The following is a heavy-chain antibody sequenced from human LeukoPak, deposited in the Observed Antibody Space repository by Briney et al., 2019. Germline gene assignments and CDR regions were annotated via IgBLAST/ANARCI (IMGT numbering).Heavy chain of an antibody. Sequence: GGSLRLSCAASGFTFSSYAMSWVRQAPGKGLEWVSAISGSGGSTYYADSVKGRFTISRDNSKNTLYLQMNSLRAEDTAVYYCAKGIGSMVYAMVGYRGQGTLVTVSS. D-gene: IGHD2-8*01. CDR1: GFTFSSYA. CDR2: ISGSGGST. V-gene: IGHV3-23*01. CDR3: AKGIGSMVYAMVGY. J-gene: IGHJ4*02.